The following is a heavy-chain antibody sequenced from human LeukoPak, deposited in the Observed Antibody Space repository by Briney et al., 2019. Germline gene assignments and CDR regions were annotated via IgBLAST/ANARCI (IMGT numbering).Heavy chain of an antibody. V-gene: IGHV3-7*01. D-gene: IGHD3-16*01. Sequence: GGSLRLSCAVSGFTFSDYWMTWVRQAPGKGLEWVANINQDGSEKYYVDSVEGRFTISRDSVKNSLYLQMTSVRADDTAMYYCVRDDYVFGSVNKRYFDFGGQGPLAPAPS. CDR3: VRDDYVFGSVNKRYFDF. CDR2: INQDGSEK. J-gene: IGHJ4*02. CDR1: GFTFSDYW.